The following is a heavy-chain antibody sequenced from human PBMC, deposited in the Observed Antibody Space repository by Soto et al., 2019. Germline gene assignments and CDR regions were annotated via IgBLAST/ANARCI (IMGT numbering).Heavy chain of an antibody. D-gene: IGHD6-6*01. CDR2: IYYSGST. CDR1: GGSISSGGYY. J-gene: IGHJ4*02. Sequence: SETLSLTCTVSGGSISSGGYYWSWIRQHPGKGLEWIGYIYYSGSTYYNPSLKSRVTISVDTSKNQFSLKLSSVTAADTAVYYCARDNIVYSSSSGGFVFWGQGTLVTVFS. CDR3: ARDNIVYSSSSGGFVF. V-gene: IGHV4-31*03.